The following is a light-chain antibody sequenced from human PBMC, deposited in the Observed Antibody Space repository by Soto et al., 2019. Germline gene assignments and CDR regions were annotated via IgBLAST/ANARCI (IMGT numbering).Light chain of an antibody. CDR1: QVISSW. CDR3: QHRV. CDR2: AAS. J-gene: IGKJ3*01. Sequence: IQMTQSPSSVSASVGDRVTITCRASQVISSWLAWYQQKPGKAPKLLMYAASTLQSGVPSRFTGSGSGTEFTLTVSSLQPDDFATYYCQHRVFGPGTTLEIK. V-gene: IGKV1-12*01.